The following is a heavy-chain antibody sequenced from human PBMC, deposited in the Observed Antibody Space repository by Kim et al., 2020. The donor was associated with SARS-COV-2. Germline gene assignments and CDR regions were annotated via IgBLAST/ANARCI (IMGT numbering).Heavy chain of an antibody. V-gene: IGHV1-8*01. CDR3: ARGLGDYSGDVFPICSS. CDR1: GFTFSNYD. J-gene: IGHJ5*01. CDR2: MNPKSGDT. D-gene: IGHD5-12*01. Sequence: ASVKVSCKASGFTFSNYDINWVRQATGQGLEWMGWMNPKSGDTRYAQKFQGRVSMTRDTSISTAYMELRSLTSDDTAVYFCARGLGDYSGDVFPICSSWG.